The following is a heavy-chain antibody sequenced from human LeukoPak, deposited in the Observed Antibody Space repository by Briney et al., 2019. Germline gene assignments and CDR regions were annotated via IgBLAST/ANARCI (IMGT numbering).Heavy chain of an antibody. D-gene: IGHD1-26*01. CDR3: ARLIPQKWELPGKWFDP. CDR2: VSAYNGHT. Sequence: GASVKVSCKASGYTFTSYDINWVRQATGQGLEWMGWVSAYNGHTNYAQKFQGRVTMTTDTSTSTASMELRSLRSDDTAVYYCARLIPQKWELPGKWFDPWGQGTLVTVSS. V-gene: IGHV1-18*01. J-gene: IGHJ5*02. CDR1: GYTFTSYD.